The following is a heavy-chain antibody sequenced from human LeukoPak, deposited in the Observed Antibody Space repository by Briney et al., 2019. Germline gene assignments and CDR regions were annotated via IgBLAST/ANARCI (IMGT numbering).Heavy chain of an antibody. Sequence: PGGSLTLSCAASGFTFCSYGMDWVRQAPRKGLAWVAVIGYDGDNKDYADSVKGRFTISRENSKNTVYLQLNSLSVEYRAEYYVPKGYGDLVAFDIWRQGTMVTVSS. CDR1: GFTFCSYG. V-gene: IGHV3-30*02. CDR2: IGYDGDNK. CDR3: PKGYGDLVAFDI. J-gene: IGHJ3*02. D-gene: IGHD4-17*01.